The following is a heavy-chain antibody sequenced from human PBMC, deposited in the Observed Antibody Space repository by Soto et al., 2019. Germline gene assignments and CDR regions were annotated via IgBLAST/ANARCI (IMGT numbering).Heavy chain of an antibody. J-gene: IGHJ3*01. CDR3: ARETWVRSAFDF. CDR2: INHSGST. Sequence: QVHLQQWGAGLLKPSETLSLTCAVYGGSFSGYYWTWIRQSPGKGLEWIGEINHSGSTNYNPSLKSRVTISVDTSKRQFALNLSSVTAADTAVYYCARETWVRSAFDFWGKGTMVIVAS. D-gene: IGHD3-10*01. CDR1: GGSFSGYY. V-gene: IGHV4-34*01.